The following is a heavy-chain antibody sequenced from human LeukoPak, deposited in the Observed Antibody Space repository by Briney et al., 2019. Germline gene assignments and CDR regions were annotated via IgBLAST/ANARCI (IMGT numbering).Heavy chain of an antibody. J-gene: IGHJ4*02. CDR2: ISSTSTTI. Sequence: GGSLRLSCAASGFNFSDYYMSWLRQAPGKGLEWVSYISSTSTTIYYADSVKGRFTISRDNAKNSLYLQMNSLRAEDTAVYYCARVKQLWLPFDYWGQGTLVTVSS. CDR3: ARVKQLWLPFDY. D-gene: IGHD5-18*01. CDR1: GFNFSDYY. V-gene: IGHV3-11*04.